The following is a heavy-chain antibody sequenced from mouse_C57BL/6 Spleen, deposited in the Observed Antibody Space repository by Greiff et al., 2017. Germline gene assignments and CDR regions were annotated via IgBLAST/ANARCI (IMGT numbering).Heavy chain of an antibody. J-gene: IGHJ4*01. CDR1: GYTFTDHI. D-gene: IGHD2-4*01. V-gene: IGHV1-11*01. CDR2: IYPVSGET. Sequence: VPLQESGAELASPGASVTLSCKASGYTFTDHIMNWVKKRPGQGLDWIGRIYPVSGETNYNQKFMGKATFSVDRSYSTVYRVVNSRTSADPAVEYPPLYDYDGRGYAMDYWGQGTSVTVSS. CDR3: PLYDYDGRGYAMDY.